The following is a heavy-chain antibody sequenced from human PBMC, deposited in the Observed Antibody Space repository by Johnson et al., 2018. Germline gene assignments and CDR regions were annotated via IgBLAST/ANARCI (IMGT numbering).Heavy chain of an antibody. D-gene: IGHD4-17*01. Sequence: QLVESGPEVKKPGTSVKVSCKASGFSFSNSAVQWVRQARGQRLEWIGWNVVGRGNTFYAQKFQERLTITRDMSTTTVYLELTSLTSADTAVYYCATKAHSDYGDNYGLDLWGHGTTVTVSS. CDR1: GFSFSNSA. CDR3: ATKAHSDYGDNYGLDL. V-gene: IGHV1-58*01. J-gene: IGHJ6*02. CDR2: NVVGRGNT.